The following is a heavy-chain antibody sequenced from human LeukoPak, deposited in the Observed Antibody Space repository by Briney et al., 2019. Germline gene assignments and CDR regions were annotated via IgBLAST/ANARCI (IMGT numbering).Heavy chain of an antibody. J-gene: IGHJ4*02. V-gene: IGHV3-33*01. CDR2: IWYDGSNK. CDR3: ARDGSPLIEYYFDY. CDR1: GFTFSSYG. Sequence: GGSLRLSCTASGFTFSSYGMHWVRQAPGKGLEWVAVIWYDGSNKYYADSVKGRITISRDNAKNTLYLQMNSLRAEGTAVYYCARDGSPLIEYYFDYWGQGTLVTVSS.